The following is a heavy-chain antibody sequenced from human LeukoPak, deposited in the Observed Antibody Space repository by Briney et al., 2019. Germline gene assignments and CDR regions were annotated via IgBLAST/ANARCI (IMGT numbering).Heavy chain of an antibody. Sequence: PCESLSLTCTVSGDSVSRSSYYWTWIRQPPGKGLEWIGYIYYIGSTNYNPSLRSRLTMSVDTSKNQFSLRLSSVIAADTAVYYCARYYDSTGSFDYWGQGTLVTVPS. V-gene: IGHV4-61*01. CDR1: GDSVSRSSYY. CDR3: ARYYDSTGSFDY. J-gene: IGHJ4*02. CDR2: IYYIGST. D-gene: IGHD3-22*01.